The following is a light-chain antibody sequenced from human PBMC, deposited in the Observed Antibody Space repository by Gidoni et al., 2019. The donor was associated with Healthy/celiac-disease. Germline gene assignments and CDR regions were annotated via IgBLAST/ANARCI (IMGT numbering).Light chain of an antibody. CDR3: GTWDSSLSAEV. J-gene: IGLJ7*01. V-gene: IGLV1-51*01. Sequence: QSVLTQPPSVSAAPGQKVTIACSGSSSNIGNNYVSWYKQLPGTAPKLLIYDNNKRPSGIPDRFSGSKSGTSATLGITGLQTGDEADYYCGTWDSSLSAEVFGGGTQLTVL. CDR1: SSNIGNNY. CDR2: DNN.